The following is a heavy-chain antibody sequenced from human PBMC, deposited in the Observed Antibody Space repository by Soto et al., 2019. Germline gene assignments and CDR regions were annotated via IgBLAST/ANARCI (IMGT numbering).Heavy chain of an antibody. D-gene: IGHD4-4*01. Sequence: GASVKVSCKTSGNTFPSYALHWVRQAPGQRPEWMGWINGGNGNTKYSEHFQGRVTFTGDTSAGTAYMQMNSLRAEDTAVYYCARPLWRDDYNWGYFDLWGRGTLVTVSS. CDR1: GNTFPSYA. CDR3: ARPLWRDDYNWGYFDL. J-gene: IGHJ2*01. V-gene: IGHV1-3*01. CDR2: INGGNGNT.